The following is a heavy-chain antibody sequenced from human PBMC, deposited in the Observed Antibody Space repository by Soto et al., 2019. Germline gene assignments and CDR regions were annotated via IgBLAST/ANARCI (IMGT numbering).Heavy chain of an antibody. D-gene: IGHD3-9*01. CDR3: AKDFYDILTGHYGPLDY. V-gene: IGHV3-23*01. CDR1: RFSFSSYA. J-gene: IGHJ4*02. CDR2: ISGRGGST. Sequence: GGSLRLSCAASRFSFSSYAMNWVRQAPGKGLEWVSGISGRGGSTNYADSVKGWFTISRDNSKNTLYLQMNSLRGEDTAVYYCAKDFYDILTGHYGPLDYWGQGTLVTVSS.